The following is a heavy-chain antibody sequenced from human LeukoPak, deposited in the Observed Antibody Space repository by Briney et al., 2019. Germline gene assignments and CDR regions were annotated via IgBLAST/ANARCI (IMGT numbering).Heavy chain of an antibody. V-gene: IGHV2-70*11. CDR2: IDWDGDK. J-gene: IGHJ4*02. CDR3: ARGVGATEASRSYFDY. D-gene: IGHD1-26*01. CDR1: GFSLSTSGMC. Sequence: SGPTLVNPTQTLTLTCTFSGFSLSTSGMCVSGIRQPPGKALEWLARIDWDGDKSYITSLKTRLTIFKDTSKNQVVLTMTNMDTVDTATYYCARGVGATEASRSYFDYWGQGTLVTVSS.